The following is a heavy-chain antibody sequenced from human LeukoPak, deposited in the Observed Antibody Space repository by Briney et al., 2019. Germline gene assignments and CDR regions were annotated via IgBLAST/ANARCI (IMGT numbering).Heavy chain of an antibody. CDR3: ARDHCSSPGCYEDYYYGLDV. J-gene: IGHJ6*02. D-gene: IGHD2-2*01. Sequence: ASVKVSCKASGYTFTGYYMQWVRQAPGQGLEWMGWINPNSDGTNYAQKFQGRVTMTRDTSISTAYMELSRLRSDDTAVYYRARDHCSSPGCYEDYYYGLDVWGQGTTVTVSS. CDR2: INPNSDGT. CDR1: GYTFTGYY. V-gene: IGHV1-2*02.